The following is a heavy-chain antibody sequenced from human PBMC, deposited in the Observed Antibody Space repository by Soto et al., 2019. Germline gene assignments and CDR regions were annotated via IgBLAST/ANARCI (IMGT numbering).Heavy chain of an antibody. CDR2: IYYSGRT. V-gene: IGHV4-31*02. CDR3: ARGDSFQAGWFDP. J-gene: IGHJ5*02. D-gene: IGHD5-18*01. Sequence: QPPGKGLEWIGYIYYSGRTYYNPSLKSRVTIPVDTSKNQFSLKLSSVTAADTAVYYWARGDSFQAGWFDPWGQGSLVTSPQ.